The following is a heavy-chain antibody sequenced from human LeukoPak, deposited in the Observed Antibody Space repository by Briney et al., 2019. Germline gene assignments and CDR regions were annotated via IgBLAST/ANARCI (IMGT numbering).Heavy chain of an antibody. CDR1: GFTFSSYW. Sequence: GGSLRLSCAASGFTFSSYWMSWVRQAPGKGLEWVANIKQDGSEKYYVGSVKGRFTISRDNAKNSLYLQMNSLRAEDTAVYYCARDWYYDILTGYPPLDYWGQGTLVTVSS. J-gene: IGHJ4*02. CDR2: IKQDGSEK. CDR3: ARDWYYDILTGYPPLDY. D-gene: IGHD3-9*01. V-gene: IGHV3-7*01.